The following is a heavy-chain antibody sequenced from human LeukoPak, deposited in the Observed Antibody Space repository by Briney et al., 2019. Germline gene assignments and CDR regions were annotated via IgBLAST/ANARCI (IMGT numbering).Heavy chain of an antibody. J-gene: IGHJ3*02. CDR2: IYYSGSSGST. D-gene: IGHD3-22*01. CDR3: ARGRGYCDAFDI. V-gene: IGHV4-59*01. Sequence: SETLSLTCTVSGGSISSYYWSWIRQPPGKGLEWIGYIYYSGSSGSTIYNPSLKSRVTISVDTSTNHFSLKLSSVTAADTAVYYCARGRGYCDAFDIWGQGTMVTVSS. CDR1: GGSISSYY.